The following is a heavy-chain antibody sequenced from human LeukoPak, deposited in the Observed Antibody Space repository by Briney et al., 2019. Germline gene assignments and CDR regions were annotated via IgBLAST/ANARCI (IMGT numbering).Heavy chain of an antibody. J-gene: IGHJ4*02. CDR2: ISAYNGNT. Sequence: ASVKVSCKASGYTFTSYGISWVRQAPGQGLEWMGWISAYNGNTNYAQKLQGRVTMTTDTSTSTAYMELRSLGSDDTAVYYCATGYCTNGVCFYFDYWGQGTLVTVSS. CDR1: GYTFTSYG. V-gene: IGHV1-18*01. D-gene: IGHD2-8*01. CDR3: ATGYCTNGVCFYFDY.